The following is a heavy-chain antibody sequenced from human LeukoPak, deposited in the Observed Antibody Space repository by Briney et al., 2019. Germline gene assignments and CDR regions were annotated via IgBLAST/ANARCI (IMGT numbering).Heavy chain of an antibody. Sequence: QTGGSLRPSLAPFGLIFGTFAMSWVRQAPGKGLEWVSSINYSGGNTYSADSVKGRFTISRDNAKNTLYLQMNSLRAEDTAVYYCAKDQGQAVVPRRFDYWGQGTLVTVSS. D-gene: IGHD2-2*01. CDR3: AKDQGQAVVPRRFDY. V-gene: IGHV3-23*01. J-gene: IGHJ4*02. CDR2: INYSGGNT. CDR1: GLIFGTFA.